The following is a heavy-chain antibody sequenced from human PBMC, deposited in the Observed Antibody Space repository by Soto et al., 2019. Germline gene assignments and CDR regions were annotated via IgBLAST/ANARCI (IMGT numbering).Heavy chain of an antibody. CDR3: AGLGFGEGSYGMDV. J-gene: IGHJ6*02. V-gene: IGHV1-69*02. CDR2: IIPILGIA. Sequence: QVQLVQSGAEVKKPGSSVKVSCKASGGTFSSYTISWVRQAPGQGLEWMGRIIPILGIANDAQNFQGRVTITADKPPSTADMELSSLRSENTAVYWCAGLGFGEGSYGMDVWGQVTTVTVSS. CDR1: GGTFSSYT. D-gene: IGHD3-10*01.